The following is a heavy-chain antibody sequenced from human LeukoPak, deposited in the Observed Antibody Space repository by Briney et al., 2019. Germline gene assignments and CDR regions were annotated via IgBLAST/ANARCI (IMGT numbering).Heavy chain of an antibody. CDR2: ISSSSSTI. V-gene: IGHV3-48*01. Sequence: GGSLRLSCAASGFTFSSYSMNWVRQAPGKGLEWVSYISSSSSTIYYADSVRGRFTISRDNAKNSLYLQMNNLRAEDTAVYYCARDLAGSGDYWGQGTLVTVSS. J-gene: IGHJ4*02. CDR3: ARDLAGSGDY. D-gene: IGHD3-10*01. CDR1: GFTFSSYS.